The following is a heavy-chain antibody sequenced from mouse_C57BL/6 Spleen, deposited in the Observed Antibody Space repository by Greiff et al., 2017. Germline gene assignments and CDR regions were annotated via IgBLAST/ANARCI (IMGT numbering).Heavy chain of an antibody. CDR3: ARNWGYGGYAMDY. D-gene: IGHD1-1*02. Sequence: VKLMESGPGLVAPSPSLSITCTVSGFSLTSYAISWVRQPPGKGLEWLGVIWTGGGTNNNSAPKSRLSISKDKSKSQVFLKMNSLQTDNTARYYCARNWGYGGYAMDYWGQGTSVTVSS. J-gene: IGHJ4*01. CDR1: GFSLTSYA. CDR2: IWTGGGT. V-gene: IGHV2-9-1*01.